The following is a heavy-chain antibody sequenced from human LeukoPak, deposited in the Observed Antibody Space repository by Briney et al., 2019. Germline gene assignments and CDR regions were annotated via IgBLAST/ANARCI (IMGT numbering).Heavy chain of an antibody. D-gene: IGHD2-21*02. CDR2: INPNSGGT. CDR1: GYTFTGYY. Sequence: GASVKVSRKASGYTFTGYYMHWVRQAPGQGLEWMGWINPNSGGTNYAQKFQGRVTMTRDTSISTAYMELSSLRSEDTAVYYCARGALVVTAVFDYWGQGTLVTVSS. CDR3: ARGALVVTAVFDY. V-gene: IGHV1-2*02. J-gene: IGHJ4*02.